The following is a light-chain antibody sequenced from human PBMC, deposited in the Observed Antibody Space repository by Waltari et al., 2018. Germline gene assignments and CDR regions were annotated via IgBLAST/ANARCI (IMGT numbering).Light chain of an antibody. J-gene: IGLJ3*02. V-gene: IGLV4-69*01. CDR3: QTGGHGTWV. CDR2: VNRDGSH. Sequence: QLILTQSPSASASLGASVKLTCTLSSWHTSNVIAWLQPQPEKGPRFLMKVNRDGSHRKGDEIPDRFSGSSSGAERYLSISSLQSEDEADYFCQTGGHGTWVFGGGTKLTVL. CDR1: SWHTSNV.